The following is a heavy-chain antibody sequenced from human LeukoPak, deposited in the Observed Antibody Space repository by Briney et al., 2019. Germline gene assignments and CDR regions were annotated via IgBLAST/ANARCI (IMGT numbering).Heavy chain of an antibody. CDR3: ARDKAMVKSAFDY. D-gene: IGHD5-18*01. CDR2: INQDGSEI. Sequence: GGSLRLSCVASGFTFSSSWMSWVRQAPGKGLQWVANINQDGSEIYYMDSVKGQFTISRDNAKNSLYLQMNSLRAEDTAVYYCARDKAMVKSAFDYWGQGTLVTVSS. J-gene: IGHJ4*02. CDR1: GFTFSSSW. V-gene: IGHV3-7*01.